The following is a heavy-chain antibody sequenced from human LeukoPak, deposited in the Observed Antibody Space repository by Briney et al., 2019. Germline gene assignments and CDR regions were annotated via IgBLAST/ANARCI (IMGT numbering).Heavy chain of an antibody. Sequence: GWSLRLSCTVSGLTVSSNSMSWVRQAPGKGLEWVSFIYSDNTHYSDSVKGRFTISRDNSKNTLYLQMNSLRAEDTAVYYCARRAGAYSHPYDYWGQGTLVTVSS. CDR1: GLTVSSNS. J-gene: IGHJ4*02. V-gene: IGHV3-53*01. CDR3: ARRAGAYSHPYDY. D-gene: IGHD4/OR15-4a*01. CDR2: IYSDNT.